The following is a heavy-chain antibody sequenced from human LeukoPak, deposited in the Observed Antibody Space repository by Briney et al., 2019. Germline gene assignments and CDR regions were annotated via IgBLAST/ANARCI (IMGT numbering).Heavy chain of an antibody. CDR1: GFTFSSYA. D-gene: IGHD2-21*02. V-gene: IGHV3-23*01. CDR3: AKDVSGAYCGGDCVSTFDY. Sequence: GGSLRLSCAASGFTFSSYAMSWVRQAPGKGLEWVSAISGSGGSTYYADSVKGRFTISRDNSKNTLYLQMNSLRAEDTAVYYCAKDVSGAYCGGDCVSTFDYWGQGTLVTVSS. CDR2: ISGSGGST. J-gene: IGHJ4*02.